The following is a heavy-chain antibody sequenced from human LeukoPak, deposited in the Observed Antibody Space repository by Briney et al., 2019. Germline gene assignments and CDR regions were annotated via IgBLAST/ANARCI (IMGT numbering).Heavy chain of an antibody. J-gene: IGHJ4*02. Sequence: PSETLSLTCTVSGGSISSYYWSWIRQPPGKGLEWIGYIYYSGSTNYNPSLKSRVTISVDTSKNQFSLKLSSVTAADTAVYYCARKTTVVTSFDYWGQGTLDTVSS. D-gene: IGHD4-23*01. CDR3: ARKTTVVTSFDY. CDR2: IYYSGST. V-gene: IGHV4-59*01. CDR1: GGSISSYY.